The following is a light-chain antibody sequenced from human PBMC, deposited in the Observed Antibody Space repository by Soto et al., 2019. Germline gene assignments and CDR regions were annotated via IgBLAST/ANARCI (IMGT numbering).Light chain of an antibody. CDR2: DAS. V-gene: IGKV3-15*01. CDR3: QQYNNWPIT. CDR1: QSLRSS. Sequence: TMMTQSTDTLSVSLGERATLSCRASQSLRSSLAWYQQKPGQAPRLLIYDASTRATGIPARFSGSGSGKDFTLTISGLQSEDFAVYYCQQYNNWPITFGQGTRLEIK. J-gene: IGKJ5*01.